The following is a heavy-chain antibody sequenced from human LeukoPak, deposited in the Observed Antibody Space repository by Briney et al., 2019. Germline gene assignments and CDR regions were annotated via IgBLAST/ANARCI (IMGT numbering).Heavy chain of an antibody. D-gene: IGHD4-17*01. J-gene: IGHJ4*02. CDR1: GGSISSGSYY. Sequence: SETLSLTCTVSGGSISSGSYYWSWIRQPAGKGLEWIGRIYTSGSTNCNPSLKSRVTISVDTSKNQFSLKLSSVTAADTAVYYCARDRFPYGDYPLFDYWGQGTLVTVSS. CDR3: ARDRFPYGDYPLFDY. CDR2: IYTSGST. V-gene: IGHV4-61*02.